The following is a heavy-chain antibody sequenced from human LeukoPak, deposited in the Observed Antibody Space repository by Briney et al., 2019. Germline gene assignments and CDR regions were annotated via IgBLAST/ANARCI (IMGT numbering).Heavy chain of an antibody. D-gene: IGHD5/OR15-5a*01. CDR3: AREGSTPTSYFDY. J-gene: IGHJ4*02. V-gene: IGHV4-4*07. CDR1: GSSISPYY. Sequence: SETLSLTCTVSGSSISPYYWSWIRQPAGKGLEWIGRIYTSGSTNYNPSLKSRVTMAVDTSKNQFSLKLSSVTAADTAVYYCAREGSTPTSYFDYWGQGTLVTVSS. CDR2: IYTSGST.